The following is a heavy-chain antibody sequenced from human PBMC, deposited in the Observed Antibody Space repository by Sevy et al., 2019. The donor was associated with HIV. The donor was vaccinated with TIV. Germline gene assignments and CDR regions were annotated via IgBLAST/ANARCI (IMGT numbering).Heavy chain of an antibody. J-gene: IGHJ4*02. CDR1: GFTFSNAW. CDR2: IKSKTDGGTT. CDR3: TTDPASGSYF. Sequence: GGSLRLSCAASGFTFSNAWMSWVRQAPGKGLEWVGHIKSKTDGGTTDDAAPVKGRLTISRDDSKNTLYLQMNSLKTEDTAVYYCTTDPASGSYFWGQGTLVTVSS. D-gene: IGHD1-26*01. V-gene: IGHV3-15*01.